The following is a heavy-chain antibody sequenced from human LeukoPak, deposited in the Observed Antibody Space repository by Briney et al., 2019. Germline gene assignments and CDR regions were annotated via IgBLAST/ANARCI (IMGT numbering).Heavy chain of an antibody. CDR3: ARGPHSGYDPDYYYYYMDV. Sequence: GASVKVSCKASGYTFTSYGISWVRQATGQGLEWMGWMNPNSGNTGYAQKFQGRVTMTRNTSISTAYMELSSLRSEDTAVYYCARGPHSGYDPDYYYYYMDVWGKGTTVTVSS. D-gene: IGHD5-12*01. V-gene: IGHV1-8*02. CDR1: GYTFTSYG. J-gene: IGHJ6*03. CDR2: MNPNSGNT.